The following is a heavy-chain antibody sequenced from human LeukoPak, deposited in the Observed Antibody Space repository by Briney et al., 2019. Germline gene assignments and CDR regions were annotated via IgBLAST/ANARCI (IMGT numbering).Heavy chain of an antibody. CDR2: ISAYNGNT. CDR3: ARDHYDSSGYRPFDY. J-gene: IGHJ4*02. Sequence: ASVKVSCKASSYTFTSYGISWVRQAPGQGLEWMGWISAYNGNTNYAQKLQGRVTMTTDTSTSTAYMELRSLRSDDTAVYYCARDHYDSSGYRPFDYWGQGTLVTVSS. D-gene: IGHD3-22*01. CDR1: SYTFTSYG. V-gene: IGHV1-18*01.